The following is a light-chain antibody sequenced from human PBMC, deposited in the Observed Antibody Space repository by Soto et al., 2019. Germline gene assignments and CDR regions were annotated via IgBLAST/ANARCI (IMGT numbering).Light chain of an antibody. J-gene: IGKJ1*01. CDR2: KVS. CDR1: QSLVSSDGNTY. CDR3: MQGTHWPSS. V-gene: IGKV2-30*01. Sequence: DVVISHSPLSLPFTLGQPSSISCMSSQSLVSSDGNTYLNWFHQRPGQSPRRLIYKVSNRDSGVPDRFSGSGSGTDFTLKISRVEAEDVGIYYCMQGTHWPSSFGQGTKVDIK.